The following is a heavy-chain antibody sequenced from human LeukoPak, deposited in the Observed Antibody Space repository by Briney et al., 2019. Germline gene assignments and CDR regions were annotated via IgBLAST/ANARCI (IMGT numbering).Heavy chain of an antibody. V-gene: IGHV3-48*04. CDR2: IGGSGVRT. D-gene: IGHD6-19*01. Sequence: GGSLRLSCSASGFTFTTYGMNWVRQAPGKGLEWVSGIGGSGVRTYYADSVKGRFTISRDNSKNSLFLQMNSLRAEDTAVYYCARGGVWSSGWFYYMDVWGKGTTVTISS. CDR1: GFTFTTYG. CDR3: ARGGVWSSGWFYYMDV. J-gene: IGHJ6*03.